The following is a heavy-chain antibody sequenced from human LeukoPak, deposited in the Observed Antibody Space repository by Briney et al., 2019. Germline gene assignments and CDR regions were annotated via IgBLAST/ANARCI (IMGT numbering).Heavy chain of an antibody. CDR3: ARDEQTRGYSYGFDY. CDR2: IYYSGST. J-gene: IGHJ4*02. CDR1: GGSISSYY. V-gene: IGHV4-59*01. Sequence: SETLSLTCTVSGGSISSYYWSWIRQPPGKGLEWIGYIYYSGSTNYNPSLKSRVTISVDTSKNQFSLKLSSVTAADTAVYYCARDEQTRGYSYGFDYWGQGTLVTVSS. D-gene: IGHD5-18*01.